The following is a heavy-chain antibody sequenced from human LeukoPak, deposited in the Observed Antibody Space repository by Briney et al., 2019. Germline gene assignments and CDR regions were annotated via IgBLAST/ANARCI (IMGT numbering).Heavy chain of an antibody. J-gene: IGHJ4*02. CDR3: AKSHSSSWSELGY. CDR1: GFTFDDYA. Sequence: GGSLRLSCEASGFTFDDYAMHWVRQAPGKGLEWVSLISWDGDSTYYADSVKGRFTISRDNSKNSLYLQMNSLRPEDTALYYCAKSHSSSWSELGYWGQGTLVTVSS. V-gene: IGHV3-43D*03. D-gene: IGHD6-13*01. CDR2: ISWDGDST.